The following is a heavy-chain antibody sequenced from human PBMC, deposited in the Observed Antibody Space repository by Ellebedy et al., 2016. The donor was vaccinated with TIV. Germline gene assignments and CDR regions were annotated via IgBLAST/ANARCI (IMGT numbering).Heavy chain of an antibody. D-gene: IGHD1-1*01. CDR3: ARDGTAALYYYYYGMDV. V-gene: IGHV1-46*01. CDR1: GYTFTSYY. Sequence: ASVKVSCXASGYTFTSYYMHWVRQAPGQGLEWMGIINPSGGSTSYAQKFQGRVTMTRDTSTSTVYMELRSLRSDDTAVYYCARDGTAALYYYYYGMDVWGQGTTVTVSS. J-gene: IGHJ6*02. CDR2: INPSGGST.